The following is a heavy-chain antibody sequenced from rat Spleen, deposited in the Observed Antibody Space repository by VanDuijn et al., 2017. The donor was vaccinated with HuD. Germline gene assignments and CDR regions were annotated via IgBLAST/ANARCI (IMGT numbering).Heavy chain of an antibody. CDR1: GFTFTDFF. D-gene: IGHD1-2*01. CDR3: ARHVLYYGSYMEGVMDA. V-gene: IGHV5-29*01. J-gene: IGHJ4*01. Sequence: EVQLVESGGGLVQPGRSLKLSCAASGFTFTDFFMAWVRQAPTKGLEWVATISYDGSSTYYRDSVKGRFTISRDNAKSTLYLQMDSLRSEDTATYYCARHVLYYGSYMEGVMDAWGQGASVTVSS. CDR2: ISYDGSST.